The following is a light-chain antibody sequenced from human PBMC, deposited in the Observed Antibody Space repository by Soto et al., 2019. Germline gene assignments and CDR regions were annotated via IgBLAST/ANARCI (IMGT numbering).Light chain of an antibody. CDR1: QSVSSSS. CDR3: QQYNSWPLT. CDR2: GAS. Sequence: EIVLTQSPGTLSLSPGQRATLSCRASQSVSSSSLAWYQQRPGQAPRLLIYGASRRATGIPDRFSGSGSGTDFTLTISSLQSEDFAVYYCQQYNSWPLTFGGGTKVEIK. J-gene: IGKJ4*01. V-gene: IGKV3-20*01.